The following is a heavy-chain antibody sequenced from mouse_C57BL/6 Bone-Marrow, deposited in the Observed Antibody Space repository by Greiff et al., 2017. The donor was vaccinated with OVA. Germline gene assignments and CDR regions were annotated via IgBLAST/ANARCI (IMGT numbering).Heavy chain of an antibody. J-gene: IGHJ4*01. V-gene: IGHV1-81*01. Sequence: VQLQQSGAELARPGASVKLSCKASGYTFTSYGISWVKQRTGQGLEWIGEIYPRSGNTYYNEKFKGQATLTADKSSSTAYMELRSLTSEDSAVYFCARRERGGNYRYAMDYWGQGTSVTVAS. CDR1: GYTFTSYG. CDR2: IYPRSGNT. D-gene: IGHD2-1*01. CDR3: ARRERGGNYRYAMDY.